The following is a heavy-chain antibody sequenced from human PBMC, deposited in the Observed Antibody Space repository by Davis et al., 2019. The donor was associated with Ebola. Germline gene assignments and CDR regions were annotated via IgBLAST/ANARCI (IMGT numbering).Heavy chain of an antibody. V-gene: IGHV3-21*01. CDR1: GFTFSSYS. J-gene: IGHJ4*02. CDR3: ARDRRWELLKGFDY. CDR2: ISSRSSYI. D-gene: IGHD1-26*01. Sequence: GGSLRLSCAASGFTFSSYSMNWVRQAPGKGLEWVSSISSRSSYIYYADSVKGRFTISRDNAKNSLYLQMNSLRAEDTAVYYCARDRRWELLKGFDYWGQGTLVTVSS.